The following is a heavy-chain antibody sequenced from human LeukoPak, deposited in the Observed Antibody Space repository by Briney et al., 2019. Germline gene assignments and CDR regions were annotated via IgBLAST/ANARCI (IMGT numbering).Heavy chain of an antibody. CDR3: AKNAGYSSSWTDY. CDR1: GGSVSSGSYY. V-gene: IGHV4-61*01. J-gene: IGHJ4*02. D-gene: IGHD6-13*01. Sequence: SETLSLTCTVSGGSVSSGSYYWSWIRQPPGKGLEWIGYIYYSGSTNYNPSLKSRVTISVDTSKNQFSLKLSSVTAADTAVYYCAKNAGYSSSWTDYWGQGTLVTVSS. CDR2: IYYSGST.